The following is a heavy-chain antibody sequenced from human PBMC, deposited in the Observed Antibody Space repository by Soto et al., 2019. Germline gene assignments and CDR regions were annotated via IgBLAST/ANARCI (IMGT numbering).Heavy chain of an antibody. Sequence: QVQLVESGGGVVQPGRSLRLSCAASGFTFSSYSMHWVRQAPGKGLEWVAVISYDGSNKYYANSVKGRFTISRDNSKNTLYLQMNSLRAEDTAVYYCAKVGDGYNFGYWGQGTLVTVSS. V-gene: IGHV3-30*18. J-gene: IGHJ4*02. D-gene: IGHD5-12*01. CDR2: ISYDGSNK. CDR1: GFTFSSYS. CDR3: AKVGDGYNFGY.